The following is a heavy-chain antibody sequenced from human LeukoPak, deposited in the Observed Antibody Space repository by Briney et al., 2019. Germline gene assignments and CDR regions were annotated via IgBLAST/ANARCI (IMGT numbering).Heavy chain of an antibody. CDR2: INHSGST. V-gene: IGHV4-34*01. Sequence: KPSETLSLTCAVYGGSFSGYYWSWIRQPPGKGLEWIGEINHSGSTNYNPSLKSRVTISVDTPKNQFSLKLSSVTAADTAVYYCARRGWDNWNYENYWGQGTLVTVSS. CDR3: ARRGWDNWNYENY. J-gene: IGHJ4*02. CDR1: GGSFSGYY. D-gene: IGHD1-7*01.